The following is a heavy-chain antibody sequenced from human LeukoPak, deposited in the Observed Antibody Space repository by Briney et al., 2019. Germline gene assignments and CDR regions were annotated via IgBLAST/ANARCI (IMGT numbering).Heavy chain of an antibody. CDR1: GFTFSSYW. D-gene: IGHD3-10*01. CDR3: ASPGSIGSGSTPYFDY. V-gene: IGHV3-7*01. J-gene: IGHJ4*02. CDR2: IKQDGSEK. Sequence: GSLRLSCAASGFTFSSYWMSWVRQAPGKGLEWGANIKQDGSEKYYVDSVKGRFTISRDNAKNSLYLQMNSLRAEDTAVYYCASPGSIGSGSTPYFDYWGQGTLVTVSS.